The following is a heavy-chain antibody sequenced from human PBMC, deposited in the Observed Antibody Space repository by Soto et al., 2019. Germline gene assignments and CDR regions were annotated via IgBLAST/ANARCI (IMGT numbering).Heavy chain of an antibody. J-gene: IGHJ6*02. Sequence: PCQSLKLSCKVSGYSLTSYWIGCVRQMPGKGLEWMGIIYPGDSDTRYSPSFQGQVTISADKSISTAYLQWSSLKASDTAMYYCARHDYGDFLNYYYGMDVWGQGTTVTVSS. D-gene: IGHD4-17*01. CDR3: ARHDYGDFLNYYYGMDV. V-gene: IGHV5-51*01. CDR2: IYPGDSDT. CDR1: GYSLTSYW.